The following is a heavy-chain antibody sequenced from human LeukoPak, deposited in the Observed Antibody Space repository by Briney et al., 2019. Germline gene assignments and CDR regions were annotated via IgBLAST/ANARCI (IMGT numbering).Heavy chain of an antibody. CDR3: AREGTRSTIY. V-gene: IGHV4-61*02. CDR2: IYTSGST. D-gene: IGHD5/OR15-5a*01. CDR1: GGSISSGSYY. Sequence: SETLSLTCTVSGGSISSGSYYWSWIRQPAGKGLEWIGRIYTSGSTNYNPSLKSRVTISVDTSKNQFSLKLSSVTAADTAVYYCAREGTRSTIYWGQGTLVTVSS. J-gene: IGHJ4*02.